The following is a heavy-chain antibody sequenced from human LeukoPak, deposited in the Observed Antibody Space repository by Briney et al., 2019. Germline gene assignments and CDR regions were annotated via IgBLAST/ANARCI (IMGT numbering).Heavy chain of an antibody. Sequence: PGGSLRLSCAASDFSFITYAMSWVRQAPGKGLEWVSTISGGGDATYYADSVKGRFTISRDNAKNSLYLQMNSLRAEDTAVYHCARGYCSGGSCLYYYDSSGYVDYWGQGTLVTVSS. V-gene: IGHV3-23*01. CDR3: ARGYCSGGSCLYYYDSSGYVDY. CDR1: DFSFITYA. CDR2: ISGGGDAT. J-gene: IGHJ4*02. D-gene: IGHD3-22*01.